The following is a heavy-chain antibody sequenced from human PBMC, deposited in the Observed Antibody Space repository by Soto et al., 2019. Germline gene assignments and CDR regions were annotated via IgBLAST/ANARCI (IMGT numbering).Heavy chain of an antibody. CDR3: TSGLIVVVAASRLEAY. D-gene: IGHD2-21*01. J-gene: IGHJ4*02. V-gene: IGHV3-15*07. CDR2: IKSKIYGETT. CDR1: GFTFEKAW. Sequence: GGSLRLSCAASGFTFEKAWMNWVRQAPGKGLEWVGRIKSKIYGETTDYAAPVKGRFIISRDDSKNTLYPQMSSLKAEDTAVYYCTSGLIVVVAASRLEAYWGQGTLVIVSP.